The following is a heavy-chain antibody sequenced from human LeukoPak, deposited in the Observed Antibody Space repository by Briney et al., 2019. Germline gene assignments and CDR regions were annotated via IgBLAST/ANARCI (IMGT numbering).Heavy chain of an antibody. D-gene: IGHD6-13*01. Sequence: GASVKVSCKASGYTFTSYGISWVRQAPGQGLEWMGWISAYNGNTSYAQKLQGRVTMTTDTSTSTAYMELRSLRSDDTAVYYCARVQVGSSSRAFGYWGQGTLVTVSS. J-gene: IGHJ4*02. CDR2: ISAYNGNT. V-gene: IGHV1-18*01. CDR3: ARVQVGSSSRAFGY. CDR1: GYTFTSYG.